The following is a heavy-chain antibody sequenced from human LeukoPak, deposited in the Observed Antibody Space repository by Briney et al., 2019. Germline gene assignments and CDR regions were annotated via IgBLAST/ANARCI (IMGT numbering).Heavy chain of an antibody. CDR3: ARLWSSGGYFDY. V-gene: IGHV4-39*01. D-gene: IGHD2-21*01. CDR2: TYYSGST. J-gene: IGHJ4*02. CDR1: GVSISSSSYY. Sequence: SETLSLTCSVSGVSISSSSYYWGWIRQPPGKGLEWIGSTYYSGSTYYNPSLKSRVTISVDTSKNQFSLKLSSVTAADTAVYYCARLWSSGGYFDYWGQGTLVTVSS.